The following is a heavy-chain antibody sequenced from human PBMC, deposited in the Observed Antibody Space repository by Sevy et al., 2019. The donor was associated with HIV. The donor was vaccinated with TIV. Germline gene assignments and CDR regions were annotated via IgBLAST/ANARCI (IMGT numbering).Heavy chain of an antibody. J-gene: IGHJ5*01. V-gene: IGHV3-33*01. CDR3: ARHFDF. CDR2: IWNDGSNK. CDR1: GFTFSTYG. Sequence: GGSLRLSCAASGFTFSTYGMHWVRQAPGKGLEWVALIWNDGSNKFYGDSVKGRFTVSRDNSKNTLYLQMNSLRAEDTAVYYCARHFDFWGRGTLVTVSS.